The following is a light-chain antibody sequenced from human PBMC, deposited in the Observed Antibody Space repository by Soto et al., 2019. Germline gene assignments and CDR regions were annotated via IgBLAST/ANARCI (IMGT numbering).Light chain of an antibody. Sequence: EMVMTQSPATLSVSLGERATLSCRASQSVSTKLVWYQQKPGQAPRLLIYGASTRATGIPARFSGSGSGKEFTLTISSLQSEDFAVDYCQQHDQGWTFGQGTKVEIK. CDR3: QQHDQGWT. J-gene: IGKJ1*01. CDR2: GAS. V-gene: IGKV3-15*01. CDR1: QSVSTK.